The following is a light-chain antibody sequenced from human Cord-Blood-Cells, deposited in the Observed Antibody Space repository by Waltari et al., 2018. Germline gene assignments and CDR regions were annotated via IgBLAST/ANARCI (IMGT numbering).Light chain of an antibody. CDR1: SSNTGAGYD. CDR2: GNS. CDR3: QSYDSSLSGWV. V-gene: IGLV1-40*01. Sequence: QSVLTQPPSVSGAPGQRVTISCTGSSSNTGAGYDVHWYQQLPGPAPKLLIYGNSNRPSGVPDRFSGSKSGTSASLAITGLQAEDEADYYCQSYDSSLSGWVFGGGTKLTVL. J-gene: IGLJ3*02.